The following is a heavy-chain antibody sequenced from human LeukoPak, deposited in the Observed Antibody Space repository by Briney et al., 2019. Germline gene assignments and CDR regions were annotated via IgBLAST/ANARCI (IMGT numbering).Heavy chain of an antibody. Sequence: SQTLSLTCAISGDSVSSNNAAWNWIRQSPSRGLEWLGRTYYRSKWYNDYAVSVKSRITISPDTSKNQFSLQLKSVTPEDTAVYYCAKDGVVPAAIHWGNWFDPWGQGTLVTVSS. D-gene: IGHD2-2*02. CDR2: TYYRSKWYN. CDR3: AKDGVVPAAIHWGNWFDP. J-gene: IGHJ5*02. V-gene: IGHV6-1*01. CDR1: GDSVSSNNAA.